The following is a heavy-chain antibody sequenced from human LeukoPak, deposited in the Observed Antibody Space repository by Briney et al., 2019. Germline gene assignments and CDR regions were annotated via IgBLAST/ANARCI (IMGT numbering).Heavy chain of an antibody. D-gene: IGHD3-16*01. CDR3: ARDNDSRDPPHFDY. V-gene: IGHV1-2*02. CDR1: GYTFTGYY. Sequence: ASVKVSCKASGYTFTGYYIHWVRQAPGQGLEWMGWINSNSGGTNYAQKFQGRVTMTRDTSISTAYMELSRLRSDDTAVYYCARDNDSRDPPHFDYWGQGTLVTVSS. CDR2: INSNSGGT. J-gene: IGHJ4*02.